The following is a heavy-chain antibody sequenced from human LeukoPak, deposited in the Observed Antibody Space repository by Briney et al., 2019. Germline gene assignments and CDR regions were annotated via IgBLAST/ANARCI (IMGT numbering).Heavy chain of an antibody. Sequence: SQTLCLTCNVSGVSVSDGRYYWTWIRQHPGKGLEWIGYKYYSGSAKYNPSLKSRLTISIDTSKNQFSLHLSSVTAADTAMYYCATPYCSSISCLDVFNLWGQGTRVTVSS. D-gene: IGHD2-2*01. CDR2: KYYSGSA. V-gene: IGHV4-31*03. J-gene: IGHJ3*01. CDR1: GVSVSDGRYY. CDR3: ATPYCSSISCLDVFNL.